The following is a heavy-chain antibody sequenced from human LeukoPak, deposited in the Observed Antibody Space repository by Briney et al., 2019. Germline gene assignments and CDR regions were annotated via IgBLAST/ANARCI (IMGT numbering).Heavy chain of an antibody. CDR2: IYTSGST. J-gene: IGHJ5*02. CDR1: GGSISSYY. D-gene: IGHD2-2*01. Sequence: KPSETLSLTCTVSGGSISSYYWSWIRQPAGKGLEWIGRIYTSGSTNYNPSLKSRVTMSVDTSKNQFSLKLSSVTAADTAVYYCARVVVPAAHNWFDPWGQGTLVTVSS. V-gene: IGHV4-4*07. CDR3: ARVVVPAAHNWFDP.